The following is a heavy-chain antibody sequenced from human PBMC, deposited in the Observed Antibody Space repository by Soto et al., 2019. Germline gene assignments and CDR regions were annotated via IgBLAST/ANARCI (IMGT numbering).Heavy chain of an antibody. CDR1: GFAFSSYS. D-gene: IGHD6-13*01. CDR2: IRSSSTFI. CDR3: ARGMAATYYYGMDV. Sequence: EVQLVESGGGLVKPGGSLRLSCAASGFAFSSYSMNWVRQAPGKGLEWVSSIRSSSTFIYYADSVKDRFTISRDNAKNSLYLQMNSLSAEDTAVYYCARGMAATYYYGMDVWGQGTTVIVSS. V-gene: IGHV3-21*01. J-gene: IGHJ6*02.